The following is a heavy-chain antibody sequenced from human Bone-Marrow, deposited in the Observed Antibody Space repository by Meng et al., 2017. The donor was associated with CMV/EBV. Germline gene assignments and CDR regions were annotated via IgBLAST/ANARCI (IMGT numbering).Heavy chain of an antibody. V-gene: IGHV1-46*01. CDR3: ARGWGYCDSASCFTDYFDY. D-gene: IGHD2-2*01. CDR1: TRHY. Sequence: TRHYIHWVRQAPGQGLEWMGMINPSDGSTTNAEKFQGRVAMTRDTSTSTVYMELSSLRSEDTAVYYCARGWGYCDSASCFTDYFDYWGQGTLVTVSS. J-gene: IGHJ4*02. CDR2: INPSDGST.